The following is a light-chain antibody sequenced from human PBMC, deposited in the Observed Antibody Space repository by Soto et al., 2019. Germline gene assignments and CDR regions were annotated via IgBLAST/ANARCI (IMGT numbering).Light chain of an antibody. Sequence: QSVLTQAASASGTPGQRVSISCSRNSSNVVNNAVNWYQHLPGAAPKLLIYIDDQRPSGVPDRFSGSKSGTSASLVISGLQSEDEADYYCAAWDGSQVVFGGGTKLTVL. CDR1: SSNVVNNA. J-gene: IGLJ2*01. V-gene: IGLV1-44*01. CDR3: AAWDGSQVV. CDR2: IDD.